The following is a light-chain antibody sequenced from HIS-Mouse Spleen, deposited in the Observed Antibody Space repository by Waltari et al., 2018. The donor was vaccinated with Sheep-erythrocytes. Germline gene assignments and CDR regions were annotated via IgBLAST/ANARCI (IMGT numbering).Light chain of an antibody. V-gene: IGLV2-23*01. Sequence: LTQPPSVSVSPGQTARITCSGDAFPKQYAYWYQQKPGKAPKLMIYEGSKRPSGVSNRFSGSKSGNTASLTISGLQAEDEADYYCCSYAGSSTPWVFGGGTKLTVL. CDR2: EGS. CDR1: AFPKQYA. J-gene: IGLJ3*02. CDR3: CSYAGSSTPWV.